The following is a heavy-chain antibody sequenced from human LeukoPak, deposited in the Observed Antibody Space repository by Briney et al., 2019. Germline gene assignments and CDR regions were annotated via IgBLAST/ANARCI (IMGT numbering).Heavy chain of an antibody. CDR1: GFTFTDVY. CDR3: ARYQSTSGSYTPYFDY. Sequence: GGSPRLSCAASGFTFTDVYMSWIRQSPGKGLEWLAYISPNSADISYADSVKGRFTISRDNAKNSLYLQMNSLRAEDTAVYYCARYQSTSGSYTPYFDYWGQGTLVTVSS. CDR2: ISPNSADI. D-gene: IGHD3-10*01. V-gene: IGHV3-11*04. J-gene: IGHJ4*02.